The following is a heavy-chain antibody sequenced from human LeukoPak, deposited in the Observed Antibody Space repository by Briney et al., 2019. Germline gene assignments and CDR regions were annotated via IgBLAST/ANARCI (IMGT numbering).Heavy chain of an antibody. J-gene: IGHJ4*02. D-gene: IGHD3-22*01. Sequence: ASVKVSCKASGYTFTSYGISWVRQAPGQGLEWMGWISAYNGNTNYAQKLQGRVTMTTDTSTSTAYMELRSLRSDDTAVYYCARALGGYDSSGYCVWGQGTLVTVSS. CDR2: ISAYNGNT. V-gene: IGHV1-18*01. CDR1: GYTFTSYG. CDR3: ARALGGYDSSGYCV.